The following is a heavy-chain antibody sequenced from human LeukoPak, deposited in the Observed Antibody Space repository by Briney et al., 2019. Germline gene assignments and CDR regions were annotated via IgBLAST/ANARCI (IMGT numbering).Heavy chain of an antibody. CDR2: INTNTGNP. Sequence: ASVKVSCKASGYTFTSYAMNWVRQAPGQGLEWMGRINTNTGNPTYAQGFTGRFVFSLDTSVSTAYLQISSLKAEDTAVYYCASYDFWSGYGPNWFDPWGQGTLVTVSS. J-gene: IGHJ5*02. V-gene: IGHV7-4-1*02. D-gene: IGHD3-3*01. CDR3: ASYDFWSGYGPNWFDP. CDR1: GYTFTSYA.